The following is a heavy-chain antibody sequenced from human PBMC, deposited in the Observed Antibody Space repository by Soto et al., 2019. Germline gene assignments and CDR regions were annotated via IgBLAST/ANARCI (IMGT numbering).Heavy chain of an antibody. CDR2: INHSGRT. V-gene: IGHV4-34*01. Sequence: QVQLQQWGAGLLKPSETLSLTCSVYGGSFSDYYWTWIRQPPGRGLEWIGEINHSGRTSYKPSLKSRITVSVDTSINQISLKMPSVTAADTAVYYCVRGSDKSSWSPGFDIWGQGTMVTVSS. D-gene: IGHD6-19*01. J-gene: IGHJ3*02. CDR3: VRGSDKSSWSPGFDI. CDR1: GGSFSDYY.